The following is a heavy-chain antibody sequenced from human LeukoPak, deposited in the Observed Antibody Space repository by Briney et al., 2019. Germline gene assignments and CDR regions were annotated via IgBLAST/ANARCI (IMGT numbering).Heavy chain of an antibody. D-gene: IGHD6-19*01. CDR3: ATRPGGSDRYYPYFDY. V-gene: IGHV4-61*08. J-gene: IGHJ4*02. Sequence: SETLSLTCAVSGGSVSSGGYYWSWIRQPPGKGLEWIGYTSDSGSTNYNLSLKSRVIMSVDTSKNQFSLRLSSVTAADTAVYYCATRPGGSDRYYPYFDYWGQGALVTVSS. CDR2: TSDSGST. CDR1: GGSVSSGGYY.